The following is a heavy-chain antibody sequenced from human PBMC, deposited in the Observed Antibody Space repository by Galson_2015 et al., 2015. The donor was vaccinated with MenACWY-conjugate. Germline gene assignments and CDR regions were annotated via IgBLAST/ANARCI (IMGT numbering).Heavy chain of an antibody. CDR2: ISSSSSYI. CDR3: ARDYHIYDFWSGYNYYYYGMDV. CDR1: GFTFSSYS. Sequence: SLRLSCAASGFTFSSYSMNWVRQAPGKGLEWVSSISSSSSYIYYADSVKGRFTISRDNAKNSLYLQMNSLRAEDTAVYYCARDYHIYDFWSGYNYYYYGMDVWGQGTTVTVSS. V-gene: IGHV3-21*01. D-gene: IGHD3-3*01. J-gene: IGHJ6*02.